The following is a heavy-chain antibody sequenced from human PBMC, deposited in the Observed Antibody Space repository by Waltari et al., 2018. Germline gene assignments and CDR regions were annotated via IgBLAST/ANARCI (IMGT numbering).Heavy chain of an antibody. D-gene: IGHD2-15*01. CDR1: GDSIDSVHYY. J-gene: IGHJ5*02. CDR3: ARRPSSYLRDWFDP. Sequence: QVELQESGPGLVKPSETLSLTCAVSGDSIDSVHYYWGWIRQPPGKGLEWIANTYYLGITFSNPSLRSRVTMSGDTSKNQFSLKLTSVTAADTAVYYCARRPSSYLRDWFDPWGQGTLVTVSS. V-gene: IGHV4-39*07. CDR2: TYYLGIT.